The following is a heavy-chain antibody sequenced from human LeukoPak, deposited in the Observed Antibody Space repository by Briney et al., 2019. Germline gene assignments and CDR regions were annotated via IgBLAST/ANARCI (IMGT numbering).Heavy chain of an antibody. CDR1: ELTFTGYW. Sequence: GSLRLSCAASELTFTGYWTNWVRQAPGKGLQWVGNIRQDGGLTHYSDSVKGRFTISRDNAKRSLYLQMNSLRPEDTAVYYCARDGHSSGSFDYWGQGTLVTVSS. V-gene: IGHV3-7*01. CDR3: ARDGHSSGSFDY. J-gene: IGHJ4*02. D-gene: IGHD3-10*01. CDR2: IRQDGGLT.